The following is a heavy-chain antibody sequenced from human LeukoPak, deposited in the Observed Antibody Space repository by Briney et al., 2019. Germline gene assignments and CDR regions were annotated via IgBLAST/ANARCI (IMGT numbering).Heavy chain of an antibody. D-gene: IGHD7-27*01. Sequence: GGSLRLSCAASGFSFSSYGMHWVRQAPGKGLEWVALIWYDGSNKYYGDSVQGRFTISRDNAKNSLYLQMNSLRAEDTAVYYCARLANWEADYWGQGTLVTVSS. J-gene: IGHJ4*02. V-gene: IGHV3-33*01. CDR1: GFSFSSYG. CDR2: IWYDGSNK. CDR3: ARLANWEADY.